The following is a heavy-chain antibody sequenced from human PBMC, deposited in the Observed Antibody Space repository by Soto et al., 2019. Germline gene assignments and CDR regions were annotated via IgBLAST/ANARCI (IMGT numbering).Heavy chain of an antibody. J-gene: IGHJ6*02. D-gene: IGHD1-26*01. CDR3: TTWAGDSGSYFYYYYGMDV. CDR1: GFTFSNAW. CDR2: IKSKTDGGTT. V-gene: IGHV3-15*01. Sequence: GGSLRLSCAASGFTFSNAWMSWVRQAPGKGLEWVGRIKSKTDGGTTDYAAPVKGRFTISRDDSKNTLYLQMNSLKTEDTAVYYCTTWAGDSGSYFYYYYGMDVWGQGTTVTVSS.